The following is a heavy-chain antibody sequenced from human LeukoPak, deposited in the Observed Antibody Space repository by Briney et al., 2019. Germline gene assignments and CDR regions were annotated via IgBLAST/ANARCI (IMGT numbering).Heavy chain of an antibody. Sequence: GGSLRLSCAASGFTFSNYGMHWVRQAPGKGLEWVTLISYDGSNKYYADSVKGRLTISRDNSKNTLYLQMNSLRAEDTAVYYCAKDYRPHDFWSGLVDYWGQGTLVTVSS. J-gene: IGHJ4*02. CDR3: AKDYRPHDFWSGLVDY. D-gene: IGHD3-3*01. CDR2: ISYDGSNK. V-gene: IGHV3-30*18. CDR1: GFTFSNYG.